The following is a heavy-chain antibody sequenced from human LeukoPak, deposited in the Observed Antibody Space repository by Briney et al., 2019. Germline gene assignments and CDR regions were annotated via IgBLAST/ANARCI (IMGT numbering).Heavy chain of an antibody. CDR1: GYTFTSYY. Sequence: ASVKVSCKASGYTFTSYYMHWVRQAPGQGLEWMGIINPSGGSTSYAQKFQGRVTMTRDMSTSTVYMELSSLRSEDTAVYYCARASPAHQAEHDAFDIWGQGTMVTVSS. CDR3: ARASPAHQAEHDAFDI. V-gene: IGHV1-46*01. CDR2: INPSGGST. J-gene: IGHJ3*02. D-gene: IGHD1-14*01.